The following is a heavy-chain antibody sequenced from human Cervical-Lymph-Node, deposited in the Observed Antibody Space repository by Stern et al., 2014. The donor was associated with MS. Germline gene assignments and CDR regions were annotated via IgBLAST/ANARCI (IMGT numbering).Heavy chain of an antibody. V-gene: IGHV1-69*01. Sequence: QVQLGQSGSEVKKPGSSVKVSCKASGGTFSNYALSWVRQAPAQGLAWMGVIIPVSGTATSAQQLPDSVTIIATESTGTAFLAMSSLGSEDTAVYYCAIFHPPRWGQGTMVTVAS. CDR3: AIFHPPR. J-gene: IGHJ3*01. CDR1: GGTFSNYA. D-gene: IGHD6-6*01. CDR2: IIPVSGTA.